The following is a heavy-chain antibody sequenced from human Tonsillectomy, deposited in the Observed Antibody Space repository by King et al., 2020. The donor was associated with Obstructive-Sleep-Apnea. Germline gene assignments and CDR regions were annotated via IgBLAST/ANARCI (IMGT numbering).Heavy chain of an antibody. V-gene: IGHV3-9*01. J-gene: IGHJ6*02. CDR1: GFTFDDYA. D-gene: IGHD6-19*01. CDR3: AKDQTVAGSYGMDV. CDR2: ISWNSGTI. Sequence: EVQLVESGGGLVQPGRSLRLSCAASGFTFDDYAMHWVRQAPGKGLEWVSGISWNSGTIGYADSVKGRCTISRDNAKNSLYLQMNSLRAEDTALYYCAKDQTVAGSYGMDVWGQGTTVTVPS.